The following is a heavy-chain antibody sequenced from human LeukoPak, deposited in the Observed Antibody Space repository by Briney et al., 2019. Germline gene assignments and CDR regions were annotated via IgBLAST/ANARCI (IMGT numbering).Heavy chain of an antibody. D-gene: IGHD3-10*01. J-gene: IGHJ4*02. CDR3: ARMLSGYFGSGSYPFDC. V-gene: IGHV3-7*05. Sequence: PGGSLRLSCAASGFTFSNYWMSWGRQAPGKGLGWVANIKQDGSEKYYVVSVKGRFTISRDNAKKSLYLQMNSLRAEDTAVYYCARMLSGYFGSGSYPFDCWGQGTLVTVSS. CDR2: IKQDGSEK. CDR1: GFTFSNYW.